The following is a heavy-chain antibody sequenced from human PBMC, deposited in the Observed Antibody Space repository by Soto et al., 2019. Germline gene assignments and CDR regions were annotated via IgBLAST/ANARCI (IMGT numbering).Heavy chain of an antibody. CDR3: ARDFYGSGSYIRVRFLH. CDR1: GYTFTSYY. CDR2: INPSGGST. V-gene: IGHV1-46*01. D-gene: IGHD3-10*01. Sequence: ASVKVSCKASGYTFTSYYMHWVRQAPGQGLEWMGIINPSGGSTSYAQKFQGRITMTRDTSTSTVYMELSSLRSEDTAVYYCARDFYGSGSYIRVRFLHWGQGTLVTVSS. J-gene: IGHJ4*02.